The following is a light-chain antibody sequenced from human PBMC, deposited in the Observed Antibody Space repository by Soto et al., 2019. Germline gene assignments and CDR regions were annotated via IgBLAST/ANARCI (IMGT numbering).Light chain of an antibody. Sequence: EIVLTQSPGTLSLSPGERATLSCRASQSVSSNYLAWYQQKPGQAPRLLIYGASSRATGIPDRFSGSGSGTDFTLTISRLEPEDFAVYYCQQYGSSLSTFGQGTKLEIK. V-gene: IGKV3-20*01. CDR1: QSVSSNY. CDR3: QQYGSSLST. J-gene: IGKJ2*01. CDR2: GAS.